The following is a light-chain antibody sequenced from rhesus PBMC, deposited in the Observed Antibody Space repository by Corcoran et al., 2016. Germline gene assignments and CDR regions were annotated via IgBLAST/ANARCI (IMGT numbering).Light chain of an antibody. CDR1: QSVSSY. J-gene: IGKJ1*01. V-gene: IGKV3S9*01. Sequence: EIVMTQSPATLSLSPGERAHLSCRASQSVSSYVAWYQQKPEQAPRLLIYGASNRATCIPTRFSGSGSGTDFTLTISSLQSEDFATYYCQHYYSTPWTCGQGTKVEIK. CDR3: QHYYSTPWT. CDR2: GAS.